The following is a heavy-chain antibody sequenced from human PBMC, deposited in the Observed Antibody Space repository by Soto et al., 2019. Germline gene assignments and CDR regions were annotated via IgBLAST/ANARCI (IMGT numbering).Heavy chain of an antibody. D-gene: IGHD6-13*01. CDR2: IYWDDDK. V-gene: IGHV2-5*02. CDR1: GFSLSTSGVG. Sequence: QITLKESGPTLVKPTQTLTLTCTFSGFSLSTSGVGVGWIRQPPGKALEWLALIYWDDDKRYSPSLKSRLTIPKDTSKSQGVLTMTGMDLVDTATYYCTRSEQAAAFPHWGQGTQVTVSS. J-gene: IGHJ4*02. CDR3: TRSEQAAAFPH.